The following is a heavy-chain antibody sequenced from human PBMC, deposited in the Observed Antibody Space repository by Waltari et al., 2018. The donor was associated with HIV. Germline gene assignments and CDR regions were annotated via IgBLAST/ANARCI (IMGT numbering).Heavy chain of an antibody. CDR3: ARQRNWNEDFDD. CDR1: GFTVRSSY. J-gene: IGHJ4*02. CDR2: MYSDGTT. D-gene: IGHD1-1*01. Sequence: EVQLVESGGDWVQPGGSLRLSCAASGFTVRSSYMSWVRQAPGEGLEWVSVMYSDGTTYYAGSVKGRFTISRDNSKNTLYLQMSSLRGEDTAVYYCARQRNWNEDFDDWGQGTLVTVSS. V-gene: IGHV3-66*04.